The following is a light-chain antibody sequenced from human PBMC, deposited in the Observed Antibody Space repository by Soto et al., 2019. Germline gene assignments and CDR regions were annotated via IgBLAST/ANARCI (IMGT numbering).Light chain of an antibody. CDR2: QVS. V-gene: IGLV2-18*01. CDR3: SLKTSSVTWV. J-gene: IGLJ3*02. Sequence: QSALTQPPSVSGSPGQSVTISCTGTSIDVGNFDLVSWYQQPPGTAPKLLIYQVSNRPSGVPDRFSGSQSGNTASLTISGLQAEDEADYYCSLKTSSVTWVFGGVTKLTVL. CDR1: SIDVGNFDL.